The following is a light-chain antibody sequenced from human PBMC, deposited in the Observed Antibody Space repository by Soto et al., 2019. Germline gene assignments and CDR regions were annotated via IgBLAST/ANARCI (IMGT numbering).Light chain of an antibody. CDR1: QSISSY. V-gene: IGKV3-11*01. Sequence: EIVLTQSPATLSLSPGERATLSCRASQSISSYLAWYQQKPGQIPRRLIYHTSNRDPGIPARFSGSWSETDFTLTISSLEPEDFAVYYCQQRSNWRITFGQGTRLEIK. J-gene: IGKJ5*01. CDR3: QQRSNWRIT. CDR2: HTS.